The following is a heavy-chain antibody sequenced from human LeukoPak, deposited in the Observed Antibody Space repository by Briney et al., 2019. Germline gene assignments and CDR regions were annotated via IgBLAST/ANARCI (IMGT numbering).Heavy chain of an antibody. Sequence: GGSLRLSCAASGFTFSSYGMHWVRQAPGKGLEWVAFIRYDGSNKYYADSVKGRFTISRDNSKNTLYLQMNSLRAEDTAVYYCAKGDPVRSYYYYMDVWGKGTTVTVSS. CDR1: GFTFSSYG. CDR2: IRYDGSNK. D-gene: IGHD3-3*01. J-gene: IGHJ6*03. V-gene: IGHV3-30*02. CDR3: AKGDPVRSYYYYMDV.